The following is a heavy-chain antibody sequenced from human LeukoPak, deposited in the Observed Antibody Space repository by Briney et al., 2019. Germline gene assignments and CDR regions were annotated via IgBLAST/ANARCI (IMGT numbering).Heavy chain of an antibody. J-gene: IGHJ4*02. CDR1: GGSISNYY. Sequence: PSETLSLTCTVSGGSISNYYWSWIRQPPGKGLEWIGYIYYSGSTNYNPSLKSRVTISVDTSKNQFSLKLSSVTAADTAVYYCARVRGYDSGGFDYWGQGTLVTVSS. D-gene: IGHD5-12*01. CDR2: IYYSGST. CDR3: ARVRGYDSGGFDY. V-gene: IGHV4-59*01.